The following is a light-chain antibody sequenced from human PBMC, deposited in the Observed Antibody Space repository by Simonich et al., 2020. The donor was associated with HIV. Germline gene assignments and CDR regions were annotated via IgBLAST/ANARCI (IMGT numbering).Light chain of an antibody. J-gene: IGKJ3*01. CDR3: QQYNNWPSPFT. V-gene: IGKV3-15*01. CDR2: GAS. Sequence: EIVMTQSPATLSVSPGERATLSCMCSQSVTRNLACYQQKPGQVPRLLIYGASNRATGIPAMFSGSWSGSQFTLTISSMQSGDFAVYYCQQYNNWPSPFTFGPGTKVDIK. CDR1: QSVTRN.